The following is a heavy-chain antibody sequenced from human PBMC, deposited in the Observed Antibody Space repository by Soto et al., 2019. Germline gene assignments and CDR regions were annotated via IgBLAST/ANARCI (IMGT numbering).Heavy chain of an antibody. J-gene: IGHJ5*02. D-gene: IGHD3-16*01. CDR1: GYSFTRYW. Sequence: EVQLVQSGAEVKKPGESLRISCQASGYSFTRYWITWVRQMPGKGLEWMGTIDPSDSYSNYSPSFQGHVTISADKSLSTASLQWSSLKASDTAMYYCARQGGGGWFDPWGQGTLVTVSS. CDR2: IDPSDSYS. V-gene: IGHV5-10-1*01. CDR3: ARQGGGGWFDP.